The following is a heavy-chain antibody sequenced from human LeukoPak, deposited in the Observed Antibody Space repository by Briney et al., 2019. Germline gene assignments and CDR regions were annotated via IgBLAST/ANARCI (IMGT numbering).Heavy chain of an antibody. CDR2: INWNGGST. V-gene: IGHV3-20*04. CDR3: AREPVLRFLDRYYYYYMDV. Sequence: PGGSLRLSCAASGFTLDDYGMSWVRQAPGRGLEWVSCINWNGGSTGYEDSVKGRFTISRDNAKNSLYLQMNSLRAEDTALYYCAREPVLRFLDRYYYYYMDVWVKGTTVTVSS. J-gene: IGHJ6*03. CDR1: GFTLDDYG. D-gene: IGHD3-3*01.